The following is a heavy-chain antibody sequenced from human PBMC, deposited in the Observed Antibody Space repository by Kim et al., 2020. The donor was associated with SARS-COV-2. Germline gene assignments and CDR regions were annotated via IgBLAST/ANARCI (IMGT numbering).Heavy chain of an antibody. CDR1: GFPFSSYW. J-gene: IGHJ5*02. CDR2: IKQDGSEI. D-gene: IGHD3-16*01. CDR3: ARGPDASNAGRFGP. V-gene: IGHV3-7*05. Sequence: GGSLRLSCAASGFPFSSYWMNWVRLVPGKGLEWVANIKQDGSEIYYVDSVKGRFTISRDNAKNSLYLQMNSLRSEDTAVYYCARGPDASNAGRFGPWGQG.